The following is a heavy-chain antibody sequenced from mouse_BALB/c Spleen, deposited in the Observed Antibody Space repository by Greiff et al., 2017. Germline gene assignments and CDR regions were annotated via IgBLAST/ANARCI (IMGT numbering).Heavy chain of an antibody. J-gene: IGHJ4*01. CDR1: GFTFSSFG. V-gene: IGHV5-17*02. CDR3: ARGRYDEGYAMDY. Sequence: EVQLQQSGGGLVQPGGSRKLSCAASGFTFSSFGMHWVRQAPEKGLEWVAYISSGSSTIYYADTVKGRFTISRDNPKNTLFLQMTSLRSEDTAMYYCARGRYDEGYAMDYWGQGTSVTVSS. D-gene: IGHD2-14*01. CDR2: ISSGSSTI.